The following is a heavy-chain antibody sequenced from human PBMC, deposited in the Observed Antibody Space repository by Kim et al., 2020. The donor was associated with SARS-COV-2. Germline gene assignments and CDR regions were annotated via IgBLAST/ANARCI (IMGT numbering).Heavy chain of an antibody. J-gene: IGHJ3*02. CDR1: GFSFSNSV. D-gene: IGHD6-19*01. CDR3: AKDGKGQGLVISVFDI. Sequence: GGSLRLSCAASGFSFSNSVMHWVRQAPGKGLEGVAVISYDGYNKYYADSVRGRFTISRDHSINTLYLQMNSLKVEDTAVYYCAKDGKGQGLVISVFDIWGQGTMVTVSS. V-gene: IGHV3-30*18. CDR2: ISYDGYNK.